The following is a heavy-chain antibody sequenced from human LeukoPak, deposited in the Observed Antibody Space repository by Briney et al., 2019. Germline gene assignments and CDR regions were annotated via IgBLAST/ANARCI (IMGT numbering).Heavy chain of an antibody. D-gene: IGHD2-15*01. CDR1: GGSFSGYY. Sequence: SETLSLTCAVYGGSFSGYYWSWIRQPPGKGLEWIGEINHSGSTNYNPSLKSRVTISVDTSKNQFSLKLSSVTAADTAVYYCARGRAGAATKIPGGYWGQGTLVTVSS. J-gene: IGHJ4*02. CDR2: INHSGST. V-gene: IGHV4-34*01. CDR3: ARGRAGAATKIPGGY.